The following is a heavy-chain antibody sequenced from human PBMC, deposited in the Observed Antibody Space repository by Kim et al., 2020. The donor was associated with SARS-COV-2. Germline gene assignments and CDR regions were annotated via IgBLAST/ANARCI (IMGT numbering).Heavy chain of an antibody. D-gene: IGHD2-15*01. J-gene: IGHJ6*02. CDR1: GFTFSSYG. CDR2: IWYDGSNK. CDR3: AREPIYCSGGSCYSSGMDV. V-gene: IGHV3-33*01. Sequence: GGSLRLSCAASGFTFSSYGMHWVRQAPGKGLEWVAVIWYDGSNKYYADSVKGRFTISRDNSKNTLYLQMNSLRAEDTAVYYCAREPIYCSGGSCYSSGMDVWGQGTTVTVSS.